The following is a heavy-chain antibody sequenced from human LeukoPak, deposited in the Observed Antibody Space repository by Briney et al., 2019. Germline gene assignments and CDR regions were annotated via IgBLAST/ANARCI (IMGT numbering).Heavy chain of an antibody. V-gene: IGHV3-7*01. J-gene: IGHJ4*02. D-gene: IGHD1-26*01. CDR3: ATPVIVGTTTDF. CDR2: IKQDGSEK. CDR1: GSPFSSYW. Sequence: GGSLRLSCAASGSPFSSYWMSWVRQAPGKGLEWVANIKQDGSEKNYVDSVRGRFTISRDNAKNSLFLQMNSLRAEDTAVYYCATPVIVGTTTDFWGQGTLVTVSS.